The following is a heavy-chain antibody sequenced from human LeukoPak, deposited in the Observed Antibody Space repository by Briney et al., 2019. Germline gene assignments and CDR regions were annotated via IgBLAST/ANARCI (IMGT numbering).Heavy chain of an antibody. D-gene: IGHD1-26*01. CDR1: GYSFTSYW. J-gene: IGHJ4*02. V-gene: IGHV5-51*01. CDR2: IYPGDSDT. CDR3: ARCREVGALFDY. Sequence: GEALKISCECSGYSFTSYWIGWVRQMPGKGLEWMGVIYPGDSDTRYSPSFQGQVTISADKSISNAYLQRSSLKASDTAMYYCARCREVGALFDYWGQGTLVTVSS.